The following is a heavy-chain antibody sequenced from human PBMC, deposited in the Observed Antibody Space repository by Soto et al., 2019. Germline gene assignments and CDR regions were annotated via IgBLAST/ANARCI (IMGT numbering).Heavy chain of an antibody. CDR3: ASHFTGVLVLGASPPGGGNSGWDV. CDR2: IIPILDIP. D-gene: IGHD2-15*01. Sequence: QVQLVQSGAEVKKPGSSVKVSCKASGGTFSRYTFTWVRQAPGQGLEWMGMIIPILDIPNYAQNFQGRVTISADKSPSTAHMEPSSLTSADTAVYYCASHFTGVLVLGASPPGGGNSGWDVWGQGTKVTVSS. J-gene: IGHJ6*02. V-gene: IGHV1-69*02. CDR1: GGTFSRYT.